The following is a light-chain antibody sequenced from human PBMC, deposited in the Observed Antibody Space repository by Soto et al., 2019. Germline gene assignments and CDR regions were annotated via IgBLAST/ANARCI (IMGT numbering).Light chain of an antibody. CDR3: SSYTSSSTLSV. CDR2: GVS. Sequence: QSALTQPASVSGSPGQSITISCTGTSSDVGGYNYVSWYQQHPGEAPKLMIYGVSNRPSGVSNRFSGSKSGNTASLTISGLQAEDEADYYCSSYTSSSTLSVFGTGTKLTVL. J-gene: IGLJ1*01. V-gene: IGLV2-14*01. CDR1: SSDVGGYNY.